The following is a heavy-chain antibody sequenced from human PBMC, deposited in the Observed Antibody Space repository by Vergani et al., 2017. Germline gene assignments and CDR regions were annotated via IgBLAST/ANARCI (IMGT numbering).Heavy chain of an antibody. D-gene: IGHD5-12*01. CDR3: ARASRGYGGYDY. CDR2: IYYSGST. Sequence: QVQLQQWGAGLLKPSETLSLTCAVYGGSFSGYYWSWIRQPPGKGLEWIGSIYYSGSTYYNPSLKSRVTISVDTSKNQFSLKLSSVTAADTAVYYCARASRGYGGYDYWGQGTLVTVSS. J-gene: IGHJ4*02. CDR1: GGSFSGYY. V-gene: IGHV4-34*01.